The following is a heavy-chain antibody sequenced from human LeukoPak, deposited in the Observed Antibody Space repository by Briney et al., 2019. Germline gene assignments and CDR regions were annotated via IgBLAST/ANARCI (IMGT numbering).Heavy chain of an antibody. J-gene: IGHJ4*02. CDR1: GYTFTGYY. Sequence: GASVKVSCKASGYTFTGYYMHWVRQAPGQGLEWMGWINPNSGGTNYARKFQGRVTMTRDTSISTAYMELSRLRSDDTAVYYCARVCSSTSCYGKLDYWGQGTLDTVSS. D-gene: IGHD2-2*01. CDR3: ARVCSSTSCYGKLDY. CDR2: INPNSGGT. V-gene: IGHV1-2*02.